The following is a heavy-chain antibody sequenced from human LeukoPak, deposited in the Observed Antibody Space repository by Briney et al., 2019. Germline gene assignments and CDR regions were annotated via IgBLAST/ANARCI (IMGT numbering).Heavy chain of an antibody. J-gene: IGHJ4*02. CDR2: ISYDGSNK. V-gene: IGHV3-30*18. D-gene: IGHD3-9*01. Sequence: PGGSLRLSCAASGFTFSSYGMHWVRQAPGKGLEWVAVISYDGSNKYYADSVKGRFTISRDNSKNTLYLQMNSLRAEDTAVYYCAKDYGSYDILTGYSLFDYWGQGTLATVSS. CDR3: AKDYGSYDILTGYSLFDY. CDR1: GFTFSSYG.